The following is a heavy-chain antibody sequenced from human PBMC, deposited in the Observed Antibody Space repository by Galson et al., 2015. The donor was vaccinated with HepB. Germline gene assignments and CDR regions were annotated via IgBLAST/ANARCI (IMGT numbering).Heavy chain of an antibody. CDR2: IYYSGTT. V-gene: IGHV4-61*01. CDR3: ARSPVYCSGGSCYFMGLDY. D-gene: IGHD2-15*01. CDR1: GGSVSSVNYY. Sequence: SLTCTVSGGSVSSVNYYWSWIRQPPGKGLEWIGYIYYSGTTNYNPSLKSRVTISVDTSKNQFSLKLSSVTAADTAVYYCARSPVYCSGGSCYFMGLDYWGQGTLVTVSS. J-gene: IGHJ4*02.